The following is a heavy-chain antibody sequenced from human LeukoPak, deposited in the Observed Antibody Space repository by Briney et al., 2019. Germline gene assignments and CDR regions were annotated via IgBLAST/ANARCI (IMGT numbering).Heavy chain of an antibody. J-gene: IGHJ3*02. Sequence: ASVKVSCKASGYTFTGYYMHWVRQAPGQGLEWMGWINPNSGGTNYAQKFQGRVTMTRDTSISTAYMELSRLRSDDTAVYYCARVRRAYCGGDCSVDAFDIWGQGTMVTVSS. CDR3: ARVRRAYCGGDCSVDAFDI. V-gene: IGHV1-2*02. CDR2: INPNSGGT. D-gene: IGHD2-21*02. CDR1: GYTFTGYY.